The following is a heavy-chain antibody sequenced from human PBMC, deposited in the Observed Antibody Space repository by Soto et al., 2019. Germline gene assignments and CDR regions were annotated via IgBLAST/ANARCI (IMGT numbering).Heavy chain of an antibody. CDR3: AKFPYDYIWGSYRFDY. CDR1: GFTFSSYA. CDR2: ISGSGGST. J-gene: IGHJ4*02. Sequence: GGSLRLSCAASGFTFSSYAMSWVRQAPGKGLEWVSAISGSGGSTYYADSVKGRFTISRDNSKNTLYLQMNSLRAEDTAVYYCAKFPYDYIWGSYRFDYWGQGTLVTVSS. D-gene: IGHD3-16*02. V-gene: IGHV3-23*01.